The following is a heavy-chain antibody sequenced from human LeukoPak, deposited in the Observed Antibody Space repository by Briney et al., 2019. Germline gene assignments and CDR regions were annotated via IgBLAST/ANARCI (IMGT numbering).Heavy chain of an antibody. D-gene: IGHD6-19*01. Sequence: GGSLRLSCAASGFTFNSYAMHWVRQAPGKGLEWVAVISFDGSTKYYADSVKGRFTISRDNSKNTLYVQMNSLKADDTGVYYCARVIRNSGWYVDCWGQGTLVTVSS. CDR3: ARVIRNSGWYVDC. V-gene: IGHV3-30-3*01. CDR2: ISFDGSTK. J-gene: IGHJ4*02. CDR1: GFTFNSYA.